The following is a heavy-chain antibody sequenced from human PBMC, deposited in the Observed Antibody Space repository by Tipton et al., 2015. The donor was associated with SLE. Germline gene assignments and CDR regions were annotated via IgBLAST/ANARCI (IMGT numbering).Heavy chain of an antibody. J-gene: IGHJ2*01. CDR1: GGPISSYY. D-gene: IGHD1-7*01. V-gene: IGHV4-4*07. Sequence: TLSLTCTVSGGPISSYYWSWIRQPAGKGLEWIGRIYTSGSTNYNPSLKSRVTMSVDTSKNQFSLKLSSVTAADTAVYYCAALTGTTSYFDLWGRSTLVTVSS. CDR3: AALTGTTSYFDL. CDR2: IYTSGST.